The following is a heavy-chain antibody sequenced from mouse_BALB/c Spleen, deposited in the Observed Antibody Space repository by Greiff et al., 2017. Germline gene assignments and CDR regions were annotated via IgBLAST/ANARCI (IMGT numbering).Heavy chain of an antibody. CDR3: ARSGLRSPFAY. CDR1: GYTFTSYW. J-gene: IGHJ3*01. D-gene: IGHD2-4*01. Sequence: QVQLKQSGAELAKPGASVKMSCKASGYTFTSYWMHWVKQRPGQGLEWIGYINPSTGYTEYNQKFKDKATLTADKSSSTAYMQLSSLTSEDSAVYYCARSGLRSPFAYWGQGTLVTVSA. V-gene: IGHV1-7*01. CDR2: INPSTGYT.